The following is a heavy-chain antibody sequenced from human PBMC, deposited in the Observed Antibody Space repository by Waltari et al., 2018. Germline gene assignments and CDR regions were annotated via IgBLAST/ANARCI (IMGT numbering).Heavy chain of an antibody. CDR3: ARGINESFEP. Sequence: EVQVLASGGGLAQPGGSLRLFCAASGFTFSNYAMRLVRQAPGKGLECVSGINSGGDSTAYVDSVKGRFTISRDNSKNTLYLQMNSLRVEDTALYYCARGINESFEPWGQGTLVTVSS. V-gene: IGHV3-23*01. J-gene: IGHJ5*02. CDR2: INSGGDST. D-gene: IGHD1-1*01. CDR1: GFTFSNYA.